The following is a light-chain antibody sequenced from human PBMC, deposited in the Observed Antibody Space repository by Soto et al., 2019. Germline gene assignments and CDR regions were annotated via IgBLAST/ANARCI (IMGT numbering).Light chain of an antibody. CDR1: QSVSSN. CDR3: QQYNNWLT. V-gene: IGKV3-15*01. CDR2: GAS. J-gene: IGKJ1*01. Sequence: ETVNTQSPITPSVSPGGTVTPSCRASQSVSSNLAWYQQRPGQAPRLLIFGASTRATGIPARFSGSGSGTEFTLTISSLQSEDFAVYFCQQYNNWLTFGQGTKV.